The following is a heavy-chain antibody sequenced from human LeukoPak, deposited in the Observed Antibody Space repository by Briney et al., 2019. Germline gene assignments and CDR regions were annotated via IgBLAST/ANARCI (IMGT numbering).Heavy chain of an antibody. Sequence: SETLSLTCAVYGGSFSGYYWSWIRQPPGKGLEWIGEINHSGSTNYNPSLKSRVTRSIDTSKNQFSMKLSSVTAADTAVYYCARGPGTWYYYWGQGTLVTVSS. CDR2: INHSGST. CDR3: ARGPGTWYYY. V-gene: IGHV4-34*01. CDR1: GGSFSGYY. D-gene: IGHD6-13*01. J-gene: IGHJ4*02.